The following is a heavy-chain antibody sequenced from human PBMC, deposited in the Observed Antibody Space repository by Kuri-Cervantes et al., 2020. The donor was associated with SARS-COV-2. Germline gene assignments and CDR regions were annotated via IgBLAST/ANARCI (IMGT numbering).Heavy chain of an antibody. V-gene: IGHV4-59*01. D-gene: IGHD3-3*01. J-gene: IGHJ6*02. CDR3: ARSDFWSNGIHYYYYGMDV. CDR1: GGSISSYY. Sequence: SETLSLTCTVSGGSISSYYWSWIRQPPGKGLEWIGYIYYSGSTNYNPSLKSRVTISVDTSKNQFSLKLSSVTAADTAVYYCARSDFWSNGIHYYYYGMDVWSQGTTVTVSS. CDR2: IYYSGST.